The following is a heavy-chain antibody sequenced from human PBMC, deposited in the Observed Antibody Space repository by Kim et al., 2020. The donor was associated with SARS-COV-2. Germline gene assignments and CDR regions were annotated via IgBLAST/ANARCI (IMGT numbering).Heavy chain of an antibody. CDR3: ARLEYSSVSRLFDP. V-gene: IGHV4-39*01. Sequence: SETLSLTCTVSGGSVSSSSYYWGWIRQPPGKGLEWIGNIYYTGSTYYNPSLKSRVTISVDTSKNQFSLKLSSLTAADTAVYYCARLEYSSVSRLFDPWGQRTLVTVSS. CDR2: IYYTGST. J-gene: IGHJ5*02. D-gene: IGHD6-25*01. CDR1: GGSVSSSSYY.